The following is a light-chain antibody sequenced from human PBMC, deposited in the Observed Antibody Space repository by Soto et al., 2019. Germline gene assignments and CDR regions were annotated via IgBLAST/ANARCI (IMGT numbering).Light chain of an antibody. CDR1: RGIGNA. CDR2: SAS. Sequence: DIQMIQSPSSLSASVGDRVTITCRLSRGIGNALAWYQQKPGTVPKRLIHSASTLQSGVPPRFSGSGSGTDFTLTISSLQPEDVATYYCQQYNSYSWTFGQGTKVDIK. CDR3: QQYNSYSWT. V-gene: IGKV1-27*01. J-gene: IGKJ1*01.